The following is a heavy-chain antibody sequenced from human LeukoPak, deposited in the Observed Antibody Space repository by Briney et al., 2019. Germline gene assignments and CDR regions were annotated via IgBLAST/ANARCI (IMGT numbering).Heavy chain of an antibody. CDR1: GGSVSSSIYH. Sequence: SETLSLTCAVSGGSVSSSIYHWFWIRQPPGKGLEWIGFTYNGGSTYYNPSLKSRVTISVDMAKNQFSLKVMSVTAADTAVYYCVRGHGGYWGQGTLVTVSS. V-gene: IGHV4-61*01. CDR2: TYNGGST. J-gene: IGHJ4*02. CDR3: VRGHGGY.